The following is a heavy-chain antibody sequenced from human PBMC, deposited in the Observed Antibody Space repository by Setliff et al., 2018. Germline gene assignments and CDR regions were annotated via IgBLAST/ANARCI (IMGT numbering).Heavy chain of an antibody. CDR2: ISSSSTTI. CDR1: GFTFSSYS. J-gene: IGHJ4*02. Sequence: LRLSCAGSGFTFSSYSMNWVRQAPGKGLEWVSYISSSSTTIYFADSVKGRFTISRDNSKNMLYLQMNSLRPEDTAVYYCARDGVPPLNYNFWSGNFEFWGQGTLVTVSS. CDR3: ARDGVPPLNYNFWSGNFEF. V-gene: IGHV3-48*01. D-gene: IGHD3-3*01.